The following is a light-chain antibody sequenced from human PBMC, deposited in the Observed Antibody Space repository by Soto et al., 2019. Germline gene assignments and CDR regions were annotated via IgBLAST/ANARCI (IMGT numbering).Light chain of an antibody. Sequence: QSALTQPPSASGSPGQSVTISCTGTSSDVGAYNYVSWYQQYAGKAPKLVIYEVTKRPSGVPDRFSGSKSANTASLTVSGLQAEDEADYSCSSFASSNTWVFGGGTKLTVL. CDR2: EVT. V-gene: IGLV2-8*01. CDR1: SSDVGAYNY. J-gene: IGLJ3*02. CDR3: SSFASSNTWV.